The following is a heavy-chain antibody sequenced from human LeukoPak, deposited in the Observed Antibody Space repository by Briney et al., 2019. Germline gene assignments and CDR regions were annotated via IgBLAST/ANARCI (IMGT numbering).Heavy chain of an antibody. J-gene: IGHJ5*02. CDR2: IYPGDSDT. CDR1: GSSFSTYW. CDR3: ARHGQQQLENWFDP. Sequence: GESLKISCKGSGSSFSTYWIGWVRQMPGKGLEWMGIIYPGDSDTRYSPSFQGQVTISADKSTSTAYLQWSSLKASDTAMYYCARHGQQQLENWFDPWGQGTLVTVSS. D-gene: IGHD6-13*01. V-gene: IGHV5-51*01.